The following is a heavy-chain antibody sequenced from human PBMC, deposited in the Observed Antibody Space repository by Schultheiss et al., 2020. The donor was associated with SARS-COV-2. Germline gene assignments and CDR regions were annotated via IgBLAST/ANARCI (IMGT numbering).Heavy chain of an antibody. D-gene: IGHD5-12*01. CDR1: GFTFTSSA. CDR3: ARGPIVATSRGEFFY. J-gene: IGHJ4*02. V-gene: IGHV1-58*01. Sequence: SVKVSCKASGFTFTSSAVQWVRQARGQRLEWIGWIVVGSGNTNYAQKFQERVTITRDMSTSTAYMELSSLRSEDTAVYYCARGPIVATSRGEFFYWGQGTLVTVSS. CDR2: IVVGSGNT.